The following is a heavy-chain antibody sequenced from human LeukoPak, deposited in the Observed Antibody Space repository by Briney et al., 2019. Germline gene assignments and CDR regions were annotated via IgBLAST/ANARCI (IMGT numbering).Heavy chain of an antibody. CDR1: GGSISSPTYY. J-gene: IGHJ4*02. Sequence: SETLSLTCTVSGGSISSPTYYWAWIRQPPGKGLEWIGTIHYSGSTFYNPSLKSRVTISVDTSKNQFSLKLSSVTAADTAVYYCARHDGGYGDYFDYWGPGTLVTVSS. D-gene: IGHD4-17*01. V-gene: IGHV4-39*01. CDR2: IHYSGST. CDR3: ARHDGGYGDYFDY.